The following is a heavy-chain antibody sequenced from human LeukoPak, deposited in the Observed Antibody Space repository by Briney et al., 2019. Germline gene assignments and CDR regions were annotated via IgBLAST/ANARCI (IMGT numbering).Heavy chain of an antibody. CDR2: IYYSGST. V-gene: IGHV4-31*03. D-gene: IGHD3-9*01. CDR3: ARFISYYDILTGYLDY. Sequence: SETLSLTCTVSGGSISSGGYYWSWIRQRPGKGLEWIGYIYYSGSTYYNPSLKSRVTISVDTSKNQFSLKLSSVTAADTAVYYCARFISYYDILTGYLDYWGQGTLVTVSS. J-gene: IGHJ4*02. CDR1: GGSISSGGYY.